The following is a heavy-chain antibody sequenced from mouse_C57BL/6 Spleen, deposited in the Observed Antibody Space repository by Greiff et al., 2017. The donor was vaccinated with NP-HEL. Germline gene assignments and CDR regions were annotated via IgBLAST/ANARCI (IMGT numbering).Heavy chain of an antibody. CDR1: GYTFTSYW. V-gene: IGHV1-64*01. Sequence: QVQLQQPGAELVKPGASVKLSCKASGYTFTSYWMHWVKQRPGQGLEWIGMIHPNSGSTNYNEKFKSKATLTVDKSSSTAYMQLSSLTSEDSAVYYGARRRDYYGSSHYYFDYWGQGTTLTVSS. CDR3: ARRRDYYGSSHYYFDY. D-gene: IGHD1-1*01. J-gene: IGHJ2*01. CDR2: IHPNSGST.